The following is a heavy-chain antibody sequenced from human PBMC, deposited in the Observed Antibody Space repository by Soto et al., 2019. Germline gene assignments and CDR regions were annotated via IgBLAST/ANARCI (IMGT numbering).Heavy chain of an antibody. Sequence: QVQLVQSGAEVKKPGASVKVSCKASGYTFTSYGISWVRQAPGQGLVWMGWISAYNGNTNYAQKLQGRVTMTTDTSTSTAYMELRSLRSDDTAVYYCARDRPRDGYNSQMDYWGQGTLVTVSS. CDR2: ISAYNGNT. J-gene: IGHJ4*02. D-gene: IGHD5-12*01. V-gene: IGHV1-18*04. CDR3: ARDRPRDGYNSQMDY. CDR1: GYTFTSYG.